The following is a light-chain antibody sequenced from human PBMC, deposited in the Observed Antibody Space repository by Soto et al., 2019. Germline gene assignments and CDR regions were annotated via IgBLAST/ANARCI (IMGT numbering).Light chain of an antibody. CDR1: SSNIGAGYD. Sequence: QSVLTQPPSVSGAPGQRVTISCTGSSSNIGAGYDVHWYQQLPGTAPKLLIYGNSNRPSGVPDRFSGSKSGTSASLAITGLGAGDEADYYCQSYYSTLGGWVFGGGTKLTVL. CDR2: GNS. CDR3: QSYYSTLGGWV. V-gene: IGLV1-40*01. J-gene: IGLJ3*02.